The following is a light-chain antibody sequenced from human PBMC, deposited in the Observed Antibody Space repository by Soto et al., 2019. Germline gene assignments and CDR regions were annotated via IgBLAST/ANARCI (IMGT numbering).Light chain of an antibody. Sequence: QSVLTQPASVSGSPGQSITISCTATSSDVGDYKYVAWYQQYPGKAPKLVISEVFNRPSGVSHRFSGSKSDNTASLIISGLQTEDEADYYCSSYTRSATLVFGGGTKLPVL. V-gene: IGLV2-14*01. CDR2: EVF. CDR3: SSYTRSATLV. J-gene: IGLJ2*01. CDR1: SSDVGDYKY.